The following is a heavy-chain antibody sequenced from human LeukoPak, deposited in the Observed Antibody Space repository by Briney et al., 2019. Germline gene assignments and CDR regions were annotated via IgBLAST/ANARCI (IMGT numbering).Heavy chain of an antibody. CDR1: GYTFTGYY. Sequence: ASVKVSCKAPGYTFTGYYMHWVRQAPGQGLEWMGWINPNSGGTNYAQKLQGRVTMTTDTSTSTAYMELRSLRSDDTAVYYCARDMIGDWFDPWGQGTLVTVSS. V-gene: IGHV1-2*02. J-gene: IGHJ5*02. D-gene: IGHD3-22*01. CDR2: INPNSGGT. CDR3: ARDMIGDWFDP.